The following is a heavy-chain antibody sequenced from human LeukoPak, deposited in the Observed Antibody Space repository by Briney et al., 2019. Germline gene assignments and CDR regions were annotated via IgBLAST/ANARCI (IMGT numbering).Heavy chain of an antibody. CDR1: GFTFSSYW. J-gene: IGHJ4*02. D-gene: IGHD3-9*01. CDR2: IKQDGSEK. V-gene: IGHV3-7*03. CDR3: ARGGGRYFDWFLKYYFDY. Sequence: PGGSLRLSCAASGFTFSSYWMSWVRQAPGKGLEWVANIKQDGSEKYYVDSVKGRFTISRDNAKNSLYLQMNSLRAEDTAVYYCARGGGRYFDWFLKYYFDYWGQGTLVTVSS.